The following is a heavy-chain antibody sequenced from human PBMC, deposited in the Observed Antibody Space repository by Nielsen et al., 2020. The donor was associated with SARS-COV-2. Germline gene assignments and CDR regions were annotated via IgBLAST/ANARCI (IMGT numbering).Heavy chain of an antibody. Sequence: SVKVSCKASGGTFSSYAISWVRQTPGQGLEWMGGIIPIFGTANYAQKFQGRVTITADESTSTAYMELSSLRSEDTAVYYCARSAAVAGAYYFDYWGQGTLVTVSS. CDR3: ARSAAVAGAYYFDY. J-gene: IGHJ4*02. CDR2: IIPIFGTA. V-gene: IGHV1-69*13. CDR1: GGTFSSYA. D-gene: IGHD6-19*01.